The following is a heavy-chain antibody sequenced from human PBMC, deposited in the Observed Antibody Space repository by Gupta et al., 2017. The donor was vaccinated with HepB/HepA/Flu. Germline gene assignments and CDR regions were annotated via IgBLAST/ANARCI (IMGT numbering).Heavy chain of an antibody. D-gene: IGHD2-2*01. CDR1: GGSFSGYY. CDR3: ARVFVVVPASQGYGMDV. Sequence: QVQLQQWGAGLLKPSETLSLTCAVYGGSFSGYYWSWIRQPPGKGLEWIGELNHSGSTNYNPSLKSRVNISVDTAKNQFSLKLSSVTAADTAVYYGARVFVVVPASQGYGMDVWGQGPTGTV. V-gene: IGHV4-34*01. J-gene: IGHJ6*02. CDR2: LNHSGST.